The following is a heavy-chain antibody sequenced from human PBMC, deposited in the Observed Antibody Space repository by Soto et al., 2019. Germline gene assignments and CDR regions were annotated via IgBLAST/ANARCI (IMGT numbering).Heavy chain of an antibody. J-gene: IGHJ3*02. D-gene: IGHD3-10*01. CDR1: GFTFSSYG. V-gene: IGHV3-33*01. Sequence: QVQLVESGGGVVQPGRSLRLSCAASGFTFSSYGMHWVRQAPGKGLEWVAVIWYDGSNKYYADSVKGRFTISRDNSKNTLYLQMNSLRAEDTAVYYCARDSWVTMVRGVIYAFDIWGQGTMVTVSS. CDR2: IWYDGSNK. CDR3: ARDSWVTMVRGVIYAFDI.